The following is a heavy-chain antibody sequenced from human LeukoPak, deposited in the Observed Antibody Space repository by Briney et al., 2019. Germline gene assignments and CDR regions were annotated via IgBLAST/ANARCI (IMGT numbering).Heavy chain of an antibody. CDR2: ISSSSSYI. V-gene: IGHV3-21*01. D-gene: IGHD2-2*01. Sequence: GSLLLSCAASGFTFSSYSMNWVRPAPGKGLEWVSSISSSSSYIYYADSVKGRFTISRDNAKNSLYLQMNSLRAEDTAVYYCARDHCSSTSCYGSLRYFDYWGQGTLVTVSS. CDR3: ARDHCSSTSCYGSLRYFDY. J-gene: IGHJ4*02. CDR1: GFTFSSYS.